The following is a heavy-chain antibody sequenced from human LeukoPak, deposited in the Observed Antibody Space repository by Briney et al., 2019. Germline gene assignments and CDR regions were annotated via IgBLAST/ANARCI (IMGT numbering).Heavy chain of an antibody. J-gene: IGHJ4*02. CDR2: IDTSSRYI. CDR1: GFTFSSYS. D-gene: IGHD6-13*01. CDR3: AREDASSFDY. V-gene: IGHV3-21*01. Sequence: PGGSLRLSCAASGFTFSSYSMNWVRQAPGKGLEWVSSIDTSSRYIYYGDSVKGRFTISRDNAKNSLFLQLNSLRAEDTAVYYCAREDASSFDYWGQGTLVTVSS.